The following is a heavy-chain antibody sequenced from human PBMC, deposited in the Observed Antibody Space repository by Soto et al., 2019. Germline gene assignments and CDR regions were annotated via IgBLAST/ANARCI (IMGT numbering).Heavy chain of an antibody. V-gene: IGHV3-23*01. CDR3: AKDRDIVVVPPDAFDI. Sequence: GGSLRLSCAASGFTFSSYAMSWVRQAPGKGLEWVSIISPSGGSTYYADSVSGRFTISRDNSKNTLYLQMNSLRAEDTAVYYCAKDRDIVVVPPDAFDIWGQGTMVTVSS. J-gene: IGHJ3*02. CDR1: GFTFSSYA. CDR2: ISPSGGST. D-gene: IGHD2-2*01.